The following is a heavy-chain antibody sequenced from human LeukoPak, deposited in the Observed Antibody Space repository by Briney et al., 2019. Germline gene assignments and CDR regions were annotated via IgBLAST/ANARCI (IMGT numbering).Heavy chain of an antibody. D-gene: IGHD5-24*01. J-gene: IGHJ4*02. CDR1: GGSISSYY. CDR3: AGGGDGYQTRFDY. CDR2: IYYSGSSGST. V-gene: IGHV4-59*01. Sequence: SETLSLTCTVSGGSISSYYWNWIRQPPGKGLEWIWYIYYSGSSGSTNYNPSLRSRVTTSADTSKNQFSLKMTSVTAADTAVYYCAGGGDGYQTRFDYWGQGTLLTVSS.